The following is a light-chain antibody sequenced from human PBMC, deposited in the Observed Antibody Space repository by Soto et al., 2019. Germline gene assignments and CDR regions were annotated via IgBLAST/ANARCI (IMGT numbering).Light chain of an antibody. V-gene: IGKV1-17*01. Sequence: DIQLTQSPSFLSASVGDRVTITCRASQAIRKDLGWYQQKSGKAPTRLIYSASSLQSGVPSRFSGSGSGTDFTLKISSLQPEDFATYYCLQHNGYPLTFGQGTRVEIK. J-gene: IGKJ1*01. CDR3: LQHNGYPLT. CDR2: SAS. CDR1: QAIRKD.